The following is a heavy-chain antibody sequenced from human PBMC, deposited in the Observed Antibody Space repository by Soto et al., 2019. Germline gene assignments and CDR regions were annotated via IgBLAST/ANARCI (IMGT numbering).Heavy chain of an antibody. J-gene: IGHJ6*01. CDR3: ARDRGGSGNYYYYGMDV. D-gene: IGHD3-10*01. CDR2: IYYSGST. Sequence: SETLSLTCTVSGGSISSYYWSWIRPPPGKGLEWIGYIYYSGSTNYNASLKSRVTISVDTSKNQFSLKLSSVTAADTAVYYCARDRGGSGNYYYYGMDVWGQGTTVTVSS. CDR1: GGSISSYY. V-gene: IGHV4-59*01.